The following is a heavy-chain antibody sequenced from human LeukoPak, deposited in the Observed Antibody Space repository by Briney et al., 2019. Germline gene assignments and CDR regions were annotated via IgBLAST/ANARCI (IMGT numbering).Heavy chain of an antibody. J-gene: IGHJ4*02. V-gene: IGHV3-21*01. Sequence: GGSLRLSCAASGFTFSSYAMSWVRQAPGKGLEWVSAISSSSSYIYYADSVKGRFTISRDNAKNSLYLQMNSLRAEDTAVYYCANEYYYDSSGYSYPDYWGQGTLVTVSS. CDR3: ANEYYYDSSGYSYPDY. D-gene: IGHD3-22*01. CDR1: GFTFSSYA. CDR2: ISSSSSYI.